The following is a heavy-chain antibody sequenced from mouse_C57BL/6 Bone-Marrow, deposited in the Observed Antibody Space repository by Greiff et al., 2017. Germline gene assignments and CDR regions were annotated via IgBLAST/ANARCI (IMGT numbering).Heavy chain of an antibody. CDR2: IRFKSDNYAT. Sequence: EVQLQESGGGLVQPGGSMKLSCVASGFTFSNYWMNWVRQSPEKGLEWVAQIRFKSDNYATHYAESVKGRFTISRDASKSGVYLQMNNLRGEDTGIYYCTGRITYGSPSYWYFDVWGTGTTVTVSS. V-gene: IGHV6-3*01. CDR3: TGRITYGSPSYWYFDV. D-gene: IGHD1-1*01. CDR1: GFTFSNYW. J-gene: IGHJ1*03.